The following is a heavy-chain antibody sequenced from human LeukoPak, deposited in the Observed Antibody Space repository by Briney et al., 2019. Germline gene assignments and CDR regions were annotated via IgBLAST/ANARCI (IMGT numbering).Heavy chain of an antibody. V-gene: IGHV3-53*01. Sequence: PGGSLRLSCAASGFTVSSDYMTWVRQAPGKGLDWVSVIYSGGSTYYADSMKGRFTISRDNSKNTLYLQMNSLRAEDTAVYYCARDLGSYLNYWGQGTVVTVSS. D-gene: IGHD6-19*01. CDR3: ARDLGSYLNY. CDR2: IYSGGST. J-gene: IGHJ4*02. CDR1: GFTVSSDY.